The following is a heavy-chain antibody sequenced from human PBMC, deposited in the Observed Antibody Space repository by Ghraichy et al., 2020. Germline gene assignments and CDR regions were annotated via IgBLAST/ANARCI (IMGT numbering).Heavy chain of an antibody. D-gene: IGHD6-19*01. V-gene: IGHV3-53*01. CDR2: IYSSGST. J-gene: IGHJ4*02. CDR3: ARGPSYNTGWYYFEF. CDR1: GFTVSTNY. Sequence: GGSLRLSCAASGFTVSTNYMNWVRQAPGKGLEWVSVIYSSGSTYSADSVKGRFTISRDNFKNTLYLQMHSLRADDTAVYYCARGPSYNTGWYYFEFWGQGTLVTVSS.